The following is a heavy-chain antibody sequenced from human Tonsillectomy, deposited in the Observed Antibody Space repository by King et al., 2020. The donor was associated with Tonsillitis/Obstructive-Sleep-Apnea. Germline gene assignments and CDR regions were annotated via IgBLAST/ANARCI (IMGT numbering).Heavy chain of an antibody. CDR2: IRSKAYGGTT. CDR3: SRGGIGPPACGDYPYFLDY. V-gene: IGHV3-49*04. CDR1: GFTFGDYA. J-gene: IGHJ4*02. Sequence: VQLVESGGGLVQPGRSLRLSCTASGFTFGDYAMSWVRQAPGKGLEWVGFIRSKAYGGTTEYAASVKGRFTISRDDSKSIAHLQMNSLKTEDTDVYYCSRGGIGPPACGDYPYFLDYGGQGTLVTVSS. D-gene: IGHD4-17*01.